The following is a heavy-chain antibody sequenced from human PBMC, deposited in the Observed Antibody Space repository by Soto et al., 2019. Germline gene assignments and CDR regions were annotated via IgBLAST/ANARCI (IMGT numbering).Heavy chain of an antibody. CDR2: MFYSGLT. V-gene: IGHV4-39*01. Sequence: PSETLPLTCSVSGYSVSSSDYYWAWIRQPPGKGLEWIGSMFYSGLTYYNPSLKSRVTLSVDTSKNQFSVRLNSVTAADTAVYYCAPLTVSLTSPYGIHVWGHGTTVTSP. CDR1: GYSVSSSDYY. D-gene: IGHD4-4*01. CDR3: APLTVSLTSPYGIHV. J-gene: IGHJ6*02.